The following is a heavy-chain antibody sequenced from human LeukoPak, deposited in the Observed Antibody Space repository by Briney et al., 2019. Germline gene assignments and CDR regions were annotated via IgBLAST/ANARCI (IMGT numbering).Heavy chain of an antibody. D-gene: IGHD5-12*01. J-gene: IGHJ5*02. V-gene: IGHV1-18*01. CDR2: ISAYNGNT. CDR1: GYTFTSYG. Sequence: GASVKASCKASGYTFTSYGISWVRQAPGQGLEWMGWISAYNGNTNYAQKLQGRVTMTTDTSTGTAYMELRSLRSDDTAVYYCARGPPIVATIDSGWFDPWGQGTLVTVSS. CDR3: ARGPPIVATIDSGWFDP.